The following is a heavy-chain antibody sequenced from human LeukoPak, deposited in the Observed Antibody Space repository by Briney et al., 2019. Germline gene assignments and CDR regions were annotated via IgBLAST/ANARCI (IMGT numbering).Heavy chain of an antibody. CDR3: ARDQIVGTYYYDSKRPYHMDV. Sequence: GGSLRLSCAASGFTFSSYAMHWVRQAPGKGLEWVSYISSSSSTIYYADSVKGRFTISRDNAKNSLYLQMNSLRAEDTAVYYCARDQIVGTYYYDSKRPYHMDVWGKGTTVTVSS. CDR2: ISSSSSTI. J-gene: IGHJ6*03. D-gene: IGHD3-22*01. CDR1: GFTFSSYA. V-gene: IGHV3-48*01.